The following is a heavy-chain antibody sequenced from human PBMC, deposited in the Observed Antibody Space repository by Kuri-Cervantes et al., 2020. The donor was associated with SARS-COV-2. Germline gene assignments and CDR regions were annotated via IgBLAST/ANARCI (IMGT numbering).Heavy chain of an antibody. CDR2: ISGSGGST. D-gene: IGHD4-17*01. Sequence: GESLKISCAASGFTFSSYAMGWVRQAPGKGLEWVSAISGSGGSTYYADSVKGRFTISRDNAKNSLYLQMNSLRAEDTAVYYCARGFPTVTTWLGYYYYGMDVWGQGTTVTVSS. CDR1: GFTFSSYA. J-gene: IGHJ6*02. V-gene: IGHV3-23*01. CDR3: ARGFPTVTTWLGYYYYGMDV.